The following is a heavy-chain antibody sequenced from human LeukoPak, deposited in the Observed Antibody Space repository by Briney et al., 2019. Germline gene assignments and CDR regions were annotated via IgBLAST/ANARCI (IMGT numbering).Heavy chain of an antibody. CDR1: GYTLSGYY. Sequence: AASVKVSCKASGYTLSGYYIHWVRQAPGQGLEWMGWINPNSGGTKYAQKFQGRVTMTRDTSISTASMESSRLRSDDTAVYHCARVAIGSWYFDLWGRGTLVTVSS. J-gene: IGHJ2*01. CDR3: ARVAIGSWYFDL. V-gene: IGHV1-2*02. D-gene: IGHD2-15*01. CDR2: INPNSGGT.